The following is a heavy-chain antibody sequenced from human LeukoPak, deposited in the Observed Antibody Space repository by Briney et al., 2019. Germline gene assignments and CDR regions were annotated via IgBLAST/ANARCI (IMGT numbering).Heavy chain of an antibody. D-gene: IGHD2-21*02. CDR3: SKVLGTATRYDY. V-gene: IGHV3-7*01. CDR2: INQDGSTR. Sequence: GGSLRLSCVPSGFTFSSNCMSWVRHAPGKGLEWVASINQDGSTRHHVHSVKARFTISRDNAKKSLFLQMGALRPEDTSVYFLSKVLGTATRYDYWGRGSVIIVSS. CDR1: GFTFSSNC. J-gene: IGHJ4*02.